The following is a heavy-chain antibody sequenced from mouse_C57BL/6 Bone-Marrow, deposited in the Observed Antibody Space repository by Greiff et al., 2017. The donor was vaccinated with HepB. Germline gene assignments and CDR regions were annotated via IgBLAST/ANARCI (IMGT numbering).Heavy chain of an antibody. CDR2: IWSGGSP. Sequence: VKLMESGPGLVQPSQRLSITCTVSGFSLTSYGVHWVRQSPGKGLEWLGVIWSGGSPDYNAAFISRLSISKDNSKSQVFFKMNSLQADDTAIYYCARNIYDSLYALGYWGKGASVTVSS. CDR1: GFSLTSYG. CDR3: ARNIYDSLYALGY. D-gene: IGHD2-3*01. J-gene: IGHJ4*01. V-gene: IGHV2-2*01.